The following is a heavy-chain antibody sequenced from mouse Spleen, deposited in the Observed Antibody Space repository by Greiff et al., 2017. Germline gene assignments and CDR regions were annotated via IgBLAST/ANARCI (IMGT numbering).Heavy chain of an antibody. Sequence: QVQLQQPGAELVKPGASVKLSCKASGYTFTSYWMHWVTQRPGQGLEWIGMIHPNSGSTNYNEKFKSKATLTVDKSSSTAYMQLSSLTSEDSAVYYCARQDYDYDVEFDYWGQGTTLTVSS. D-gene: IGHD2-4*01. CDR2: IHPNSGST. CDR3: ARQDYDYDVEFDY. CDR1: GYTFTSYW. J-gene: IGHJ2*01. V-gene: IGHV1-64*01.